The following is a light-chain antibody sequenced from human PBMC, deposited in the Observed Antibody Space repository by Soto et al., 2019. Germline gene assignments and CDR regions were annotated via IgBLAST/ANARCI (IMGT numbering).Light chain of an antibody. J-gene: IGKJ4*01. Sequence: DIQMTQSPSSLSASVGDRVTITCQASQAIANYLNWYQQKAGRAPKFLIYDASNLETGVPSRFSGSGSGTDFTLTISSLQPEDIATYYCQQYDNLPLTFGGGTKVEI. CDR1: QAIANY. V-gene: IGKV1-33*01. CDR3: QQYDNLPLT. CDR2: DAS.